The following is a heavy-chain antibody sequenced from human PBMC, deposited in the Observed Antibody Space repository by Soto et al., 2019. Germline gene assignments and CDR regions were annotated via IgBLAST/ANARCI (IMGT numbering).Heavy chain of an antibody. CDR1: GGSFSGYY. Sequence: SETLSLTCAVYGGSFSGYYWSWIRQPPGKGLEWIGEINHSGSTNYNPSLKSRVTISVDTSKNQFSLKLSSVTAADTAVYYCARGRDYGDYRWFDPWGQGTLVTVSS. D-gene: IGHD4-17*01. J-gene: IGHJ5*02. CDR2: INHSGST. CDR3: ARGRDYGDYRWFDP. V-gene: IGHV4-34*01.